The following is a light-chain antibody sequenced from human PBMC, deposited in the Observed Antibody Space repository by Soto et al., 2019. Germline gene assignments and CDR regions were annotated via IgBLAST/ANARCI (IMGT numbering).Light chain of an antibody. CDR2: KAS. J-gene: IGKJ5*01. CDR3: QHYTSWPVT. V-gene: IGKV1-5*03. Sequence: DIQMTQSPSTLSASVGDRVTIPCRASQSISSWLAWYQQKPGKAPKLLIYKASSLESGVPSRFSGSGSGTEFTLAISSLQSEDFAVYYCQHYTSWPVTFGQGTRLEIK. CDR1: QSISSW.